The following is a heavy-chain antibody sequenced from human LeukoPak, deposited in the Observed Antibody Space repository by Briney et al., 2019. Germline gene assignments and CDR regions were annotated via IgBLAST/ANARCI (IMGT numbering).Heavy chain of an antibody. CDR2: IYSGGST. V-gene: IGHV3-53*01. CDR3: AKAPVTSCRGAYCYPFDS. Sequence: ETLSLTCAVYGGSLSGNYMSWVRQAPGKGLEWVSDIYSGGSTYYADSVRGRFTISRDNSKNTLYLQMNSLRAEDAAVYFCAKAPVTSCRGAYCYPFDSWGQGTLVTVSS. CDR1: GGSLSGNY. D-gene: IGHD2-21*01. J-gene: IGHJ4*02.